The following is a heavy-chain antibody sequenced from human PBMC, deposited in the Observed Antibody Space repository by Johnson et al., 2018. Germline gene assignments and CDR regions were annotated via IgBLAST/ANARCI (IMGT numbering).Heavy chain of an antibody. V-gene: IGHV3-11*01. Sequence: QVQLLESGGGLVKPGGSLRLSCAASGFTFSDYYMNWIRQAPGKGLEWVSFISSSGSTIYYADSVRGPFTISRDNAKNSLYLQMTSLRAEDTAVYYFARDLPVTYYYYYGMDVWGQGTTVTVSS. CDR2: ISSSGSTI. CDR3: ARDLPVTYYYYYGMDV. CDR1: GFTFSDYY. D-gene: IGHD3-16*02. J-gene: IGHJ6*02.